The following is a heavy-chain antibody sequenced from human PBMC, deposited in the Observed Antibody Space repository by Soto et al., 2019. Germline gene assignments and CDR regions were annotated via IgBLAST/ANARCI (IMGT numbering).Heavy chain of an antibody. D-gene: IGHD6-13*01. Sequence: GASVKVSCKASGYTFTSYGISWVRQAPGQGLEWMGGIIPIFGTANYAQKFQGRVTITADESTSTAYMELSSLRSEGTAVYYCASGTLGIAAAGYPFDYWGQGTLVTVSS. J-gene: IGHJ4*02. CDR1: GYTFTSYG. CDR3: ASGTLGIAAAGYPFDY. CDR2: IIPIFGTA. V-gene: IGHV1-69*13.